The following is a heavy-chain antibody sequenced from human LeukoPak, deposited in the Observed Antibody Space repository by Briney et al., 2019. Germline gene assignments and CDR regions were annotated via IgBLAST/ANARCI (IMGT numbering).Heavy chain of an antibody. D-gene: IGHD6-19*01. CDR2: IRYNGRNN. Sequence: GRSLRLAWAASGFTFSTYCIDWVRQAAGNVREWVAFIRYNGRNNYYADYVKGRLTISRDNSKNTLNLHMKSLRDEDTAVYYCAKDLHQARIAVAGSDYWGQGTLVTVSS. J-gene: IGHJ4*02. CDR1: GFTFSTYC. V-gene: IGHV3-30*02. CDR3: AKDLHQARIAVAGSDY.